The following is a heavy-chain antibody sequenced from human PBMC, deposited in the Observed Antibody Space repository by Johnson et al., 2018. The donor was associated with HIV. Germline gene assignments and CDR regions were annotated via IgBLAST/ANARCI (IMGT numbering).Heavy chain of an antibody. J-gene: IGHJ3*01. CDR3: TTAKTIFGVVTLDGFDF. CDR2: ISYDGSNK. CDR1: GFTFSSYG. V-gene: IGHV3-30*19. Sequence: HVQLVESGGGLIQPGGSLRLSCAASGFTFSSYGMHWVRQAPGKGLEWVAVISYDGSNKYYADSVKGRFTISRDNSKNTLYLQMNSLKSEDTAVYYCTTAKTIFGVVTLDGFDFWGQGTMVTVSS. D-gene: IGHD3-3*01.